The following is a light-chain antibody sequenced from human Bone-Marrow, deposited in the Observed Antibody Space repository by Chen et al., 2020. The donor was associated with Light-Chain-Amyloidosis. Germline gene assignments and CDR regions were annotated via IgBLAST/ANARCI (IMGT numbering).Light chain of an antibody. CDR2: GSS. CDR3: QQYGTSPLT. Sequence: EIVLTQSPGTLSLSPGEGANLSCRASQTISSNHLTWYQQKFGQAPRLRIYGSSSRATGIPDRFTGSGSGTDFTLTINRLEPEDFAMYYCQQYGTSPLTFGGGTKVEIK. V-gene: IGKV3-20*01. J-gene: IGKJ4*01. CDR1: QTISSNH.